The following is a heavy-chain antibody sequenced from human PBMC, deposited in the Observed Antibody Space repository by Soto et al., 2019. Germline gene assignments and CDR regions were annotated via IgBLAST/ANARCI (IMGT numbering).Heavy chain of an antibody. CDR2: IKQDGGEI. J-gene: IGHJ4*02. CDR3: ARDAGITGTTGDFDY. V-gene: IGHV3-7*01. D-gene: IGHD1-7*01. Sequence: GGSLRLSCAASGFTFSSYWMTWVRQAPGKGLEWVANIKQDGGEIHYVDSAKGRFTISRDNAENSLYLQMNSLRAEDTAVYYCARDAGITGTTGDFDYWGQGTLVTVSS. CDR1: GFTFSSYW.